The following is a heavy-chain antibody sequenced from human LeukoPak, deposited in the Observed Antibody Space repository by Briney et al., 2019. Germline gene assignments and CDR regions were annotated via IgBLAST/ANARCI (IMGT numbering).Heavy chain of an antibody. CDR3: AREGSSSWYNWFDP. D-gene: IGHD6-13*01. Sequence: PGWSLRLSCAASGFTFSSYSMNWVRQAPGKGLEWVSYISSSSTIYYADSVKGRFTISRDNAKNSLYLQMNSLRAEDTAVYYCAREGSSSWYNWFDPWGQGTLVTVSS. CDR2: ISSSSTI. J-gene: IGHJ5*02. V-gene: IGHV3-48*04. CDR1: GFTFSSYS.